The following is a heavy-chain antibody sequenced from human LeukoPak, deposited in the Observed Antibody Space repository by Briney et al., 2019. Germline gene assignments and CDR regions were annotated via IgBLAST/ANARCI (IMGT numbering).Heavy chain of an antibody. D-gene: IGHD1-26*01. Sequence: SETPSLTCTVSGGSISSSSYYWGWIRQPPGKGLEWIGYIYYSGSTNYNPSLKSRVTISVDMSKNQFSLKLSSVTAADTAVYYCARLEGATVDVWGKGTTVTVSS. J-gene: IGHJ6*04. CDR3: ARLEGATVDV. V-gene: IGHV4-61*05. CDR1: GGSISSSSYY. CDR2: IYYSGST.